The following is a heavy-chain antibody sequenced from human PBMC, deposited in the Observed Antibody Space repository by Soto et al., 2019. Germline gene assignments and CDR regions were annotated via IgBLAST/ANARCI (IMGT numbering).Heavy chain of an antibody. CDR2: IIPIFGTP. CDR3: ERGLECRGYCLDKPTWFGP. D-gene: IGHD2-15*01. J-gene: IGHJ5*02. V-gene: IGHV1-69*06. CDR1: AGTFSTYT. Sequence: ASVKVSCKASAGTFSTYTLSWVRQAPGQGLEWMGRIIPIFGTPYYAQKVQGIVTITADKSTCKVYMELSSLGSDDMAVYFCERGLECRGYCLDKPTWFGPWGQGTLVTVSS.